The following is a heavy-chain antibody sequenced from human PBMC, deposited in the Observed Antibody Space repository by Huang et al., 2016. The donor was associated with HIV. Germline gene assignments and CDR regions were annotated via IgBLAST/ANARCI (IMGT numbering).Heavy chain of an antibody. CDR2: INHSGGT. Sequence: QVQLQQWGAGLLKPSETLSLTCAVYGGSFSGYYWSWIRQPPGTGLEWIGEINHSGGTNYNSCLKSRVTLSVDTSKKQFSLKLSSVAAADTAVYYCARLYFPTASSGYCASPRYFDYWGQGTLVTVSS. D-gene: IGHD3-22*01. V-gene: IGHV4-34*01. CDR1: GGSFSGYY. J-gene: IGHJ4*02. CDR3: ARLYFPTASSGYCASPRYFDY.